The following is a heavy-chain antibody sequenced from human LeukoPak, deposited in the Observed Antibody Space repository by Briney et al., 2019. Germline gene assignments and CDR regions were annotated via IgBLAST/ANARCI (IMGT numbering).Heavy chain of an antibody. Sequence: QPGGSLRLSCAASGFTFSSYAMSWVRQAPGKGLEWVSAISGSGGSTYYADSVKGRFTISRDNSKNSLYLQMNSLRAEDMALYYCAKDSGGATRFLYYFDYWGQGTLVTVSS. J-gene: IGHJ4*02. CDR1: GFTFSSYA. D-gene: IGHD1-26*01. CDR3: AKDSGGATRFLYYFDY. CDR2: ISGSGGST. V-gene: IGHV3-23*01.